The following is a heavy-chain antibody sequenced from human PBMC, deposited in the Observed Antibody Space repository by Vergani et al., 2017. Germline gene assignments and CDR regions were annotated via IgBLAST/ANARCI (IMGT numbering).Heavy chain of an antibody. CDR2: MNPNSGNT. D-gene: IGHD2-2*01. Sequence: QVQLVQSGAEVKKPGASVKVSCKASGYTFTSYDINWVRQATGQGLEWMGWMNPNSGNTGYAQKFQGRVTMTRNTSISTAYMELSSLRSDDTAVYYCATDYCSSTSCYLLDAFDIWGQGTMVTVSS. V-gene: IGHV1-8*01. CDR3: ATDYCSSTSCYLLDAFDI. CDR1: GYTFTSYD. J-gene: IGHJ3*02.